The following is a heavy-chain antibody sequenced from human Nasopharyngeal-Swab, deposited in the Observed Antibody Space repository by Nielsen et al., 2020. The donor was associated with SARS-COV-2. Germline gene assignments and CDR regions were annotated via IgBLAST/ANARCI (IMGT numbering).Heavy chain of an antibody. V-gene: IGHV1-8*01. Sequence: ASVKVSCKASGYTFTSYDINWVRQATGQGLEWMGWMNPNSGNTGYAQKFQGRVTMTRNTSISTAYMELSSLRSEDTAVYYCAGDTRMSYFYYYGMDVWGQGTTVTVSS. CDR2: MNPNSGNT. J-gene: IGHJ6*02. CDR1: GYTFTSYD. D-gene: IGHD2-15*01. CDR3: AGDTRMSYFYYYGMDV.